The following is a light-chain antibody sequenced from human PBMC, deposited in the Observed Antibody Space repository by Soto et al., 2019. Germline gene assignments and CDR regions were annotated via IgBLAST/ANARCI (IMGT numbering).Light chain of an antibody. CDR2: DNE. V-gene: IGLV1-51*01. Sequence: ALTQPPSVSAASGQKVTISCSGSRSNIGDNYVSWYQLLPGAAPKLLISDNERRPSGIPDRFSGSKSGTTATLAIAGLQTADEAEYYCGTWDTSLSAYVFAAGTKVTVL. CDR1: RSNIGDNY. CDR3: GTWDTSLSAYV. J-gene: IGLJ1*01.